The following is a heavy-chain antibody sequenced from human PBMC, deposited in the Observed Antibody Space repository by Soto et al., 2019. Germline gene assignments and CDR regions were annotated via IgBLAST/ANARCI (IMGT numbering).Heavy chain of an antibody. CDR1: GYTFTSYG. J-gene: IGHJ6*02. V-gene: IGHV1-18*01. D-gene: IGHD2-2*01. Sequence: ASVKVSCKASGYTFTSYGISWVRQAPGQGLERMGWISAYNGNTNYAQKLQGRVTMTTDTSTRTAHMELRSLRSDDTAVYYCARGARYCSSSSCPLEYYYYGMDVWGQGTTVTVSS. CDR3: ARGARYCSSSSCPLEYYYYGMDV. CDR2: ISAYNGNT.